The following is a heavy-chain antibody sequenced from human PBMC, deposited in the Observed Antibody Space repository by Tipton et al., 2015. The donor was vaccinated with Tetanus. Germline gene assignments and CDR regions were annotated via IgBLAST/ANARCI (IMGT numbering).Heavy chain of an antibody. CDR1: GGSITSDNHY. D-gene: IGHD5-18*01. V-gene: IGHV4-61*01. J-gene: IGHJ4*02. CDR3: ARASQRTFEF. CDR2: IYNIART. Sequence: TLSLTCAVSGGSITSDNHYWSWIRQPPGKGLEWIGNIYNIARTNYNPSLRSRVTMSVDTSKNQFYLQLSSVTAADTAVYFCARASQRTFEFWGQGTLVAVSS.